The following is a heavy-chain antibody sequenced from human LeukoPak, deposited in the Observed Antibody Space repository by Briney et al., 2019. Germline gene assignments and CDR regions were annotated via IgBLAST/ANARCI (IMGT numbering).Heavy chain of an antibody. D-gene: IGHD3-10*01. CDR3: AGDLLWSGAFDI. Sequence: PGGSLRLSCAASGFTFSSYEMNWVRQAPGKGLEWVSYISSSGSTIYYADSVKGRFTISRDNAKNSLYLQMNSLRAEDTAVYYCAGDLLWSGAFDIWGQGTMVTVSS. V-gene: IGHV3-48*03. CDR2: ISSSGSTI. CDR1: GFTFSSYE. J-gene: IGHJ3*02.